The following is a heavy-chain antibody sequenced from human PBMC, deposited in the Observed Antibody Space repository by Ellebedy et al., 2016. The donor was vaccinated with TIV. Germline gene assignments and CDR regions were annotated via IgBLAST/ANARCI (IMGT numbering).Heavy chain of an antibody. V-gene: IGHV3-23*01. D-gene: IGHD3-10*01. J-gene: IGHJ4*02. CDR2: ISDTSGDT. Sequence: GGSLRLSXEASGFAFRSHGMSWVRQAPGTGLQWVSTISDTSGDTYYADAVKGRFTISRDNSKNTVYLQMNSLRVDDTAIYYCARPITMVREVMNYFDRWGQGTLVTVSS. CDR3: ARPITMVREVMNYFDR. CDR1: GFAFRSHG.